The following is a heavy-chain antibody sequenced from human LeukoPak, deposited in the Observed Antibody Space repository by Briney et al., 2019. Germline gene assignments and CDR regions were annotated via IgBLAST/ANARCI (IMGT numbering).Heavy chain of an antibody. CDR2: IYYSGST. V-gene: IGHV4-39*07. J-gene: IGHJ4*02. Sequence: SETLSLTCTVSGGSISSSSYYWGWIRQPPGKGLEWIGSIYYSGSTYYNPSLKSRVTISVDTSKNQFSLKLSSVTAADTAVYFCAGGRGYTGSFFYYFDYWGQGTLATVSS. D-gene: IGHD1-26*01. CDR3: AGGRGYTGSFFYYFDY. CDR1: GGSISSSSYY.